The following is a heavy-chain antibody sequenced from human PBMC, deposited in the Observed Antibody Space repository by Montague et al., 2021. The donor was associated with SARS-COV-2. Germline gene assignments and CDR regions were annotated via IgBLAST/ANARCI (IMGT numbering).Heavy chain of an antibody. Sequence: SETLSLTCTVSGGSISSSSYYWGWIRQPPGKGLEWIGSIYYSGSTYYNPSLKSRVTISVDTSKNQFSLKLSSVTAADTAVYYCARQVDILIGYYYYGMDVWGQGTTVTVSS. CDR1: GGSISSSSYY. J-gene: IGHJ6*02. V-gene: IGHV4-39*01. CDR3: ARQVDILIGYYYYGMDV. D-gene: IGHD3-9*01. CDR2: IYYSGST.